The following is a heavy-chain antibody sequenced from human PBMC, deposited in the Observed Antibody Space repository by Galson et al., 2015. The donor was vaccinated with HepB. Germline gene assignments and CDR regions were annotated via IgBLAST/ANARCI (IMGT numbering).Heavy chain of an antibody. CDR3: TTGLYDFWSVVL. CDR1: GYTLTELS. V-gene: IGHV1-24*01. D-gene: IGHD3-3*01. J-gene: IGHJ4*02. CDR2: FDPEDGET. Sequence: SVKVSCKVSGYTLTELSMHWVRQAPGKGLEWMGGFDPEDGETIYAQKFQGRVTMTEYKSTDSAYMELISLRSEDTSVYYCTTGLYDFWSVVLWGQGTLVTVSS.